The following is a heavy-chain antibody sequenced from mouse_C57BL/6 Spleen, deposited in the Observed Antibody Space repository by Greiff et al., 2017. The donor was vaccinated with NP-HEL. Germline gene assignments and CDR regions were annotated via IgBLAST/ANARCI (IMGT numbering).Heavy chain of an antibody. CDR3: ARENGNGGAMDY. Sequence: VQLKQSGAELVKPGASVKISCKASGYAFSSSWMNWVKQRPGKGLEWIGQIYPGDGDTNYNGKFKGKATLTADKSSSTAYMQLSSLTSEDSAVYFCARENGNGGAMDYWGQGTSVTVSS. J-gene: IGHJ4*01. CDR1: GYAFSSSW. D-gene: IGHD2-1*01. V-gene: IGHV1-80*01. CDR2: IYPGDGDT.